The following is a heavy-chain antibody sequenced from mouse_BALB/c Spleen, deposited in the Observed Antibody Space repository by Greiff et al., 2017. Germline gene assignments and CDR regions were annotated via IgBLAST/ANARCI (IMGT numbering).Heavy chain of an antibody. CDR3: ARDLWAGDY. CDR1: GFTFSSYG. Sequence: EVMLVESGGGLVQPGGSLKLSCAASGFTFSSYGMSWVRQTPDKRLELVATINSNGGSTYYPDSVKGRFTISRDNAKNTLYLQMSSLKSEDTAMYYCARDLWAGDYWGQGTTLTVSS. V-gene: IGHV5-6-3*01. J-gene: IGHJ2*01. CDR2: INSNGGST. D-gene: IGHD6-2*01.